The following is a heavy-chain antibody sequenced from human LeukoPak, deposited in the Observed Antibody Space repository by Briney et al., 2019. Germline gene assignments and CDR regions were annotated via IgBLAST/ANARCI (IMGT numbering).Heavy chain of an antibody. CDR3: ARGEYGSFRKKNDY. J-gene: IGHJ4*02. D-gene: IGHD3-10*01. Sequence: GSSVKVSCKASGGTFSSYAISWVRQAPGQGLEWMGRIIPILGIANYAQKFQGRVTITADKSTSTAYMELSSLRSEDTAVYYWARGEYGSFRKKNDYWGQGTLVTVSS. CDR2: IIPILGIA. CDR1: GGTFSSYA. V-gene: IGHV1-69*04.